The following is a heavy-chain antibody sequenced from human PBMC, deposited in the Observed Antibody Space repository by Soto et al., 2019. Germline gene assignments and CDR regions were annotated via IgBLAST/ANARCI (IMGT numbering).Heavy chain of an antibody. Sequence: PGGSLRLSCAASGFTFSSYSMNWVRQAPGEGLEWVSSISSSSSYIYYADSVKGRFTISRDNAKNSLYLQMNSLGAEDTAVYYCARDGYCTNGVCYIPYYYYGMDVWGQGTTVTVSS. CDR1: GFTFSSYS. CDR2: ISSSSSYI. V-gene: IGHV3-21*01. D-gene: IGHD2-8*01. J-gene: IGHJ6*02. CDR3: ARDGYCTNGVCYIPYYYYGMDV.